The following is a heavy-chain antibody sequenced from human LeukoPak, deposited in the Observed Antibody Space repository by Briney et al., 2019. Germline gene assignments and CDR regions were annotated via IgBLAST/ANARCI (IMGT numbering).Heavy chain of an antibody. J-gene: IGHJ4*02. D-gene: IGHD2-2*01. Sequence: ASVKVSCKASGYTFTGYYMHWVRQAPGQGLEWMGRINPNSGGTNYAQKFQGRVTMTRDTSISTAFMELTRLRSDDTAVYYCARDYCSSTSCLFDYWGQGSLVTVSS. CDR2: INPNSGGT. CDR1: GYTFTGYY. CDR3: ARDYCSSTSCLFDY. V-gene: IGHV1-2*06.